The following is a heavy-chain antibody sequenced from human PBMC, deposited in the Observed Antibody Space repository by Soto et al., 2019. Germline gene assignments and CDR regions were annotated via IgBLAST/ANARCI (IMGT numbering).Heavy chain of an antibody. CDR1: GFTVSSNY. CDR2: FYSGGGT. J-gene: IGHJ4*02. CDR3: TRDLGTSKYLGD. D-gene: IGHD7-27*01. Sequence: EVQLVESGGGLVQPGGSLRLSCAAFGFTVSSNYMSWVRQAPGKGLEWVSVFYSGGGTFYADSVKGRFTISRDISKNTLYLQMNSLSVEDTALYYCTRDLGTSKYLGDWGQGTLVTVSS. V-gene: IGHV3-66*01.